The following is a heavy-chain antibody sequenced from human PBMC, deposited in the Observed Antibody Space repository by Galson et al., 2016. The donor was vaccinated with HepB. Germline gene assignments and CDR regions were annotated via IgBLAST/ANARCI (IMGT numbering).Heavy chain of an antibody. CDR3: AREFDYGHHISGH. CDR1: GFTFTDYY. J-gene: IGHJ4*02. Sequence: SLRLSCAASGFTFTDYYMSWIRQAPGKGLEWVSYLSSGGDTIYYADSVKGRFTISRDNAKNSLYLQMNSLRAEDTAVYYCAREFDYGHHISGHWGQGTLVTVSS. V-gene: IGHV3-11*04. D-gene: IGHD4-17*01. CDR2: LSSGGDTI.